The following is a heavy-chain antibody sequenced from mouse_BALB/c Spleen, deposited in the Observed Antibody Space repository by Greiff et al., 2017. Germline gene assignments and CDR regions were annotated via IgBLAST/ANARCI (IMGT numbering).Heavy chain of an antibody. Sequence: EVQLVESGGGLVQPGGSLKLSCAASGFTFSSYGMSWVRQTPDKRLELVATINSNGGSTYYPDSVKGRFTISRDNAKNTLYLQMSSLKSEDTAMYYCARGGNYYTQFAYWGQGTLVTVSA. D-gene: IGHD2-1*01. CDR3: ARGGNYYTQFAY. V-gene: IGHV5-6-3*01. CDR1: GFTFSSYG. J-gene: IGHJ3*01. CDR2: INSNGGST.